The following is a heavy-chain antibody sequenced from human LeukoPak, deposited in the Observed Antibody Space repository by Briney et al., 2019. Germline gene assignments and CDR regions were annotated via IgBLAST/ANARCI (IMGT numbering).Heavy chain of an antibody. CDR3: ARARYVSAWYAFDI. CDR1: GGSVSSYY. V-gene: IGHV4-59*02. J-gene: IGHJ3*02. Sequence: SETLSLTCTVSGGSVSSYYWNWIRQPPGKGLEWIGYIYYTGSGNNIPSLKRRVTMSVDTSKNQFSLRLNSVPAADTAVYYCARARYVSAWYAFDIWGQGTMVTVSS. CDR2: IYYTGSG. D-gene: IGHD6-19*01.